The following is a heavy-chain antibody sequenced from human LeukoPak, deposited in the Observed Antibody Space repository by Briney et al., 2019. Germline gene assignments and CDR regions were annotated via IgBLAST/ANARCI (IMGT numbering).Heavy chain of an antibody. D-gene: IGHD3-22*01. CDR3: ARDTYYHDSSGYWPAFDI. Sequence: KSSETLSLTCTVSGGSISSYYWSWIRQPAGEGLEWIGRIYTSGSNNYNPSLKGRVTMSVDTSKNQFSLKLSSVTAADTAVYYCARDTYYHDSSGYWPAFDIWGQGIMVTVSS. CDR2: IYTSGSN. V-gene: IGHV4-4*07. J-gene: IGHJ3*02. CDR1: GGSISSYY.